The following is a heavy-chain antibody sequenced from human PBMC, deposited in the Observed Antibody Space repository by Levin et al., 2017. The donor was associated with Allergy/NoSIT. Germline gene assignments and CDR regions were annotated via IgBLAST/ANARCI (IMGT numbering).Heavy chain of an antibody. J-gene: IGHJ4*02. CDR2: TRNKANSYTT. CDR3: ARVDRNYYFDH. D-gene: IGHD2-2*03. Sequence: GGSLRLSCAASGFTFSDHYMDWVRQAPGKGLEWVGRTRNKANSYTTEYAASVRGRFTISRDDSKNSLYLQMNSLKTEDTAVYYCARVDRNYYFDHWGQGTLVTVSS. V-gene: IGHV3-72*01. CDR1: GFTFSDHY.